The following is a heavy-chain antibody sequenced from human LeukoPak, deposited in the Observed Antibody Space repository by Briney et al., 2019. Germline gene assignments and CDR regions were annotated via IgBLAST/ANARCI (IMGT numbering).Heavy chain of an antibody. CDR1: GITLSNYG. CDR2: ISGSGGGT. J-gene: IGHJ4*02. Sequence: QAGGSLRLSRAVSGITLSNYGMSWVRQAPGKGLEWVAGISGSGGGTYYADSVKGRFTISRDNPKNTLYLQMNSLRAEDTAVYFCAKRGVVIRVILVGFHKEAYYFDSWGQGALVTVSS. V-gene: IGHV3-23*01. D-gene: IGHD3-22*01. CDR3: AKRGVVIRVILVGFHKEAYYFDS.